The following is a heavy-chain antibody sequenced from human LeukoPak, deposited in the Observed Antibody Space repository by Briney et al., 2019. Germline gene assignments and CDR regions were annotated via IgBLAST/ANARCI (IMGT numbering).Heavy chain of an antibody. CDR1: GFTFSSYA. CDR3: AKPPPDSSSWLFDY. Sequence: PGGSLRLSCAGSGFTFSSYAMNWVRQAPGKGLEWVSTISGNGGTTYYADSVKGRFTISRDNSKNTLYLQMNSLRVEDTAVYYCAKPPPDSSSWLFDYWGQGTLVTVSS. CDR2: ISGNGGTT. J-gene: IGHJ4*02. D-gene: IGHD6-13*01. V-gene: IGHV3-23*01.